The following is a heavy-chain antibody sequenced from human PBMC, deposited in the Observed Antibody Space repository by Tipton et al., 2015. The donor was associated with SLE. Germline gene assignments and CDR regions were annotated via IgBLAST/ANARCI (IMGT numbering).Heavy chain of an antibody. CDR2: ISSSGSTI. J-gene: IGHJ4*02. Sequence: GSLRLSCAASGFTFSNAWMSWVRQAPGKGLEWVSYISSSGSTIYYADSVKGRFTISRDNAKNSLYLQMNSLRAEDTAVYYCARDRGISGPDYWGQGTLVTVSS. CDR1: GFTFSNAW. CDR3: ARDRGISGPDY. D-gene: IGHD1-26*01. V-gene: IGHV3-11*04.